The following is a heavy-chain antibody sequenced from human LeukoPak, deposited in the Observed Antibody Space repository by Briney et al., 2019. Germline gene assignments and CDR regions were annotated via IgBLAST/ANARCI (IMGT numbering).Heavy chain of an antibody. V-gene: IGHV3-7*03. J-gene: IGHJ6*02. CDR2: IKQDGSTK. CDR3: ARDTGDSSGYYYCYYYGMDV. Sequence: GGSLRLSCAASGFTFNNYWMSWVRQAPGKGLEWVANIKQDGSTKYYMDSVKGRFTISRDNAKNSLYLQMNSLRAEDTAVYYCARDTGDSSGYYYCYYYGMDVWGQGTTVTVSS. CDR1: GFTFNNYW. D-gene: IGHD3-22*01.